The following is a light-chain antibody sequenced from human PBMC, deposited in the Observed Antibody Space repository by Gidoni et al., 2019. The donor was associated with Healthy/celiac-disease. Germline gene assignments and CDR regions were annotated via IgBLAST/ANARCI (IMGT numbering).Light chain of an antibody. CDR3: QQYGSSPVT. V-gene: IGKV3-20*01. CDR1: QSVSSSY. Sequence: EIVLTQSPGTLSLSPGERATLPCRASQSVSSSYLAWYQQKPGQAPRLLIYGASSRATGIPDRFSGSGSGTDFTLTISRLEPEDFAVYYCQQYGSSPVTFGQXTKVEIK. J-gene: IGKJ1*01. CDR2: GAS.